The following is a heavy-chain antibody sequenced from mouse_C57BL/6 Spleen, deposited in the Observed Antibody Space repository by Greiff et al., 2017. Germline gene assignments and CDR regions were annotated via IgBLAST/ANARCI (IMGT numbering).Heavy chain of an antibody. D-gene: IGHD2-1*01. J-gene: IGHJ4*01. V-gene: IGHV1-54*01. Sequence: VQLVESGAELVRPGTSVKVSCKASGYAFTNYLIEWVKQRPGQGLEWIGVINPGSGGTNYNERFKGKATLTADKSSSTAYMQLSSLTSEDSAVYFCAIRGDGNYVMDYWGQGTSGTVSS. CDR3: AIRGDGNYVMDY. CDR1: GYAFTNYL. CDR2: INPGSGGT.